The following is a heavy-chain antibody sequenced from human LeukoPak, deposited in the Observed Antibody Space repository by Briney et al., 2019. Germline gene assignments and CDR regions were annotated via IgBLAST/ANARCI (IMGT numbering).Heavy chain of an antibody. V-gene: IGHV4-59*01. CDR3: ARVGRRYYDCADAFDI. CDR2: IYYSGST. CDR1: GGSISSYY. J-gene: IGHJ3*02. D-gene: IGHD2/OR15-2a*01. Sequence: SETLSLTCTVYGGSISSYYWSWIRQPPGKGLEWIGYIYYSGSTNYNPSLKSRVTISVDTSKNQFSLKLSSVTAAVTPVYYSARVGRRYYDCADAFDIWGQGTMVTVSS.